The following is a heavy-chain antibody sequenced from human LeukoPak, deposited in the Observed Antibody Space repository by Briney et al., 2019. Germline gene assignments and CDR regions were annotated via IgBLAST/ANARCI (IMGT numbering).Heavy chain of an antibody. CDR2: ISGSGGST. V-gene: IGHV3-23*01. D-gene: IGHD1-26*01. CDR1: GFTFSSYG. Sequence: PGGSLRLSCAASGFTFSSYGMSWVRQAPGKGLQWVSAISGSGGSTYYADSVKGRFTTSRDNSKNTLYLQMNGLRAEDTAVYYCAKDLGIVGATNGAFDYWGQGTLVTVSS. CDR3: AKDLGIVGATNGAFDY. J-gene: IGHJ4*02.